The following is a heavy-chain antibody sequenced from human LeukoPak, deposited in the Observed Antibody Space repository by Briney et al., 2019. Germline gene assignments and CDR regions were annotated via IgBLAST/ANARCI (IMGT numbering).Heavy chain of an antibody. CDR1: GFTFSNYW. J-gene: IGHJ4*02. V-gene: IGHV3-7*01. D-gene: IGHD3-10*01. Sequence: HPGGSLRLSCAASGFTFSNYWMSWVRQAPGNGPEWVANIKEDESEKNYVDSVKGRFTISRDSAKNSLYLQMDSLRAEDTAVYYCARVTSGSSYRPFDYWGQGTLVTVSS. CDR2: IKEDESEK. CDR3: ARVTSGSSYRPFDY.